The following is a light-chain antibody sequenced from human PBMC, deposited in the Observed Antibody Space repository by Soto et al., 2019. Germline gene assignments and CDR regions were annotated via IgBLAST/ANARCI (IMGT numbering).Light chain of an antibody. CDR2: VGS. CDR3: MQALQTPT. Sequence: DIVMTQSPLSLSVTPGEPASISCWSSQSLLHSNGYNYLDWYLQKPGQSPQVLIYVGSNRASGVPDRFSGSGSGTDFTLKISRVEAEDVGVYYCMQALQTPTFGQGTKVEIK. CDR1: QSLLHSNGYNY. V-gene: IGKV2-28*01. J-gene: IGKJ1*01.